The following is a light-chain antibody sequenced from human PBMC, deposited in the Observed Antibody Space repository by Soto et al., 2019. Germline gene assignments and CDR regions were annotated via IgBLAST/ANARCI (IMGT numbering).Light chain of an antibody. CDR3: QQCSTSPLT. CDR1: QILRNTY. CDR2: DAS. Sequence: EIVLTQSPGTLSLSPGERATLSCRASQILRNTYFAWYQQKPGQPPRLLIHDASLRATGIPDRFSASGSGTDFTLTRSRLEPEDFALYYCQQCSTSPLTFGGGKKVELK. J-gene: IGKJ4*01. V-gene: IGKV3-20*01.